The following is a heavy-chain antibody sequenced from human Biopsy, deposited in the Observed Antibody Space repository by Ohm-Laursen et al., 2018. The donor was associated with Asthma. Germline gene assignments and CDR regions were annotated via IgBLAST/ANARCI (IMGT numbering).Heavy chain of an antibody. D-gene: IGHD2-21*02. CDR2: LSYDGSNK. Sequence: SLRLSCAASGFTFRSYGMHWVRQAPGKGLEWVAFLSYDGSNKYYGDSVKGRFTISRDNSKNTLYLQMDSLIAEDTAVYYCASYEVVTAILPMDVWGQGTTVTVSS. CDR1: GFTFRSYG. CDR3: ASYEVVTAILPMDV. V-gene: IGHV3-30*03. J-gene: IGHJ6*02.